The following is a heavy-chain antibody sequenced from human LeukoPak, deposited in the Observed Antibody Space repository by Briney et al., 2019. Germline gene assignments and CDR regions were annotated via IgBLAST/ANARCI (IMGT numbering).Heavy chain of an antibody. D-gene: IGHD4-17*01. Sequence: KPSETLSLTCTVSGGSISTGNYYWGWIRQPPGKGLEWIGNIFYSGSTYYSPSLKSRVTISVDTSKNQFSLKLSSVTAADTAVYYCARHNEYGVPEDYWGQGTLVTVSS. CDR2: IFYSGST. J-gene: IGHJ4*02. CDR3: ARHNEYGVPEDY. CDR1: GGSISTGNYY. V-gene: IGHV4-39*01.